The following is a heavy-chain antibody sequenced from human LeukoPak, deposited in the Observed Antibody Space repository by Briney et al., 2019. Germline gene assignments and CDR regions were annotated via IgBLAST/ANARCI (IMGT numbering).Heavy chain of an antibody. J-gene: IGHJ4*02. CDR2: ISFDGSNK. CDR3: ARANGYSVAGYFDY. CDR1: GFTFSNYA. D-gene: IGHD6-19*01. V-gene: IGHV3-30-3*01. Sequence: GGSLRLSCAASGFTFSNYALHWVRQAPGKGLEWVTVISFDGSNKYHADSVKGRFTISRDNSKNTLYLQMNNLRAEDTAVYYCARANGYSVAGYFDYWGQGTLVTVSS.